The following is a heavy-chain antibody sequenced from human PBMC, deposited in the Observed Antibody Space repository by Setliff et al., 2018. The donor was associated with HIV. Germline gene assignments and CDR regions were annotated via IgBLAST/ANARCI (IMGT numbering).Heavy chain of an antibody. Sequence: KASETLSLTCTVSGGSISSGGYFWGWIRQPPGKRLEWLGSIYDSGSTYYNPTLSSRLTISVDTSKNQVPLRLSSVTAADTGVYYCARHRDPPGSRWIYYYYYMDLWGEGTTVTVSS. CDR1: GGSISSGGYF. CDR2: IYDSGST. J-gene: IGHJ6*03. V-gene: IGHV4-39*01. D-gene: IGHD6-13*01. CDR3: ARHRDPPGSRWIYYYYYMDL.